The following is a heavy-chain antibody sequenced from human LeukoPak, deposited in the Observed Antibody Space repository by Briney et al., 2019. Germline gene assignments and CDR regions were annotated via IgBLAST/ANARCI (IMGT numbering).Heavy chain of an antibody. CDR1: GFSFTSYG. Sequence: PGGSLRLSCAASGFSFTSYGMHWVRQAPGKGLEWVALITYDGYYKYYSDSVKGRFTISRDNAKNTLYLQMNSLRAEDTAVYYCARGPHYDFWGQGTLVTVSS. V-gene: IGHV3-30*03. J-gene: IGHJ4*02. CDR2: ITYDGYYK. CDR3: ARGPHYDF.